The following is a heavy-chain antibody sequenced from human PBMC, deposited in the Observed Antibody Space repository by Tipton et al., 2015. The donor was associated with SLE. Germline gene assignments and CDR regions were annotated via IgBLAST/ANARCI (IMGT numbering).Heavy chain of an antibody. CDR2: VFSRVHI. CDR1: GGSISSGRYL. CDR3: VRERGGGQLVFFDY. Sequence: TLSLTCTVSGGSISSGRYLWSWIRQPAGKGLEWIGRVFSRVHINYKPSLKSRVTISIDTSKNQFSLKLSYVTAADTAVYYCVRERGGGQLVFFDYWGQGTLVTVSS. D-gene: IGHD6-6*01. V-gene: IGHV4-61*02. J-gene: IGHJ4*02.